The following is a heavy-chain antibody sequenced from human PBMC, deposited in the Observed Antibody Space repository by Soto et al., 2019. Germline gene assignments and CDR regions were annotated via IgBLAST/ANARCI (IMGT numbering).Heavy chain of an antibody. CDR2: IYYSGST. V-gene: IGHV4-39*01. D-gene: IGHD3-3*01. J-gene: IGHJ3*02. CDR1: GGSISSSSYY. CDR3: ARRYDFWSGYNNAFDI. Sequence: QLQLQESGPGLVKPSETLSLTCTVSGGSISSSSYYWGWIRQPPGKGLEWIGSIYYSGSTYYNPSLKSRVTIPVDTSKNQFSLKLSSVTAADTAVYYCARRYDFWSGYNNAFDIWGQGTMVTVSS.